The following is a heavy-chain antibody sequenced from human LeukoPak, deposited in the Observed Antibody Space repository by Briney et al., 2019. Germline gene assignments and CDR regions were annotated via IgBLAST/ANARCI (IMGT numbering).Heavy chain of an antibody. Sequence: ASVKVSCMASGYTLNTYYMHWVRQAPGQGVEWMGIINPSGDSTTYAQKFQGRVTMTRDTSTSTVYMELSSLRSEDTAAYYCARAGFRESELAADYWGQGTLVTVSS. V-gene: IGHV1-46*02. CDR3: ARAGFRESELAADY. D-gene: IGHD3-10*01. CDR1: GYTLNTYY. CDR2: INPSGDST. J-gene: IGHJ4*02.